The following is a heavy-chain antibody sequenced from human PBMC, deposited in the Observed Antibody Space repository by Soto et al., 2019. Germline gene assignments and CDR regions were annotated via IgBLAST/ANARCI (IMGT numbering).Heavy chain of an antibody. CDR1: GCTFRTYG. CDR2: ISAYNGNT. D-gene: IGHD6-19*01. CDR3: ARDLIAVRPGWFDP. V-gene: IGHV1-18*01. Sequence: ASVKVSCKAFGCTFRTYGISWVRQAPGQRLEWMGWISAYNGNTNYAQKFQGRVTMTTDTSASTAYMELRSLRSDDTAVYYCARDLIAVRPGWFDPWGQGTLVTVSS. J-gene: IGHJ5*02.